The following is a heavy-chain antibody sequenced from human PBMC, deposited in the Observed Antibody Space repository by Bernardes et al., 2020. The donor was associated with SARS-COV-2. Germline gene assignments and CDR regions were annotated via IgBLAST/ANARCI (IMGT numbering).Heavy chain of an antibody. D-gene: IGHD3-3*01. V-gene: IGHV3-74*01. CDR2: INSDGSST. CDR3: ASQEEDLRFPSVYGMDV. Sequence: GYRRLSGAASGFTFSSYWMHWVRQAPGKGLVWVSRINSDGSSTSYADSVKGRFTISRDNAKNTLYLQMNSLRAEDTAVYYCASQEEDLRFPSVYGMDVWGQGTTVTVSS. J-gene: IGHJ6*02. CDR1: GFTFSSYW.